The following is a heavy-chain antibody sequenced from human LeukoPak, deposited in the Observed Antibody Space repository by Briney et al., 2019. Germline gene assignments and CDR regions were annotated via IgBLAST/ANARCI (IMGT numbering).Heavy chain of an antibody. CDR1: GFTFSSYA. Sequence: PGGSLRLSCAASGFTFSSYAMSWVRQAPGKGLEWVSAISGSGDNTYSADSVEGRFTISRDNSMNTLYLQMNSLRAEDTAIYYCAKDLRALGLPGDAFDIWGQGTMVTVSS. D-gene: IGHD3-16*01. V-gene: IGHV3-23*01. CDR2: ISGSGDNT. J-gene: IGHJ3*02. CDR3: AKDLRALGLPGDAFDI.